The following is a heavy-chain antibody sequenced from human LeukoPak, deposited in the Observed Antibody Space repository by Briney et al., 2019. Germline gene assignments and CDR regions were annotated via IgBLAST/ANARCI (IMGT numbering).Heavy chain of an antibody. CDR2: ISSTSGYI. D-gene: IGHD3-10*01. V-gene: IGHV3-21*01. CDR1: GFTFTSYS. Sequence: GGSLRLSCAASGFTFTSYSMNWVCDAPGKGLEWVSSISSTSGYIYYADPGKGGFTISIDNAKNSLYLQMNSLRAEDTAVYYCARDLSVRGVFDYWGQGTLVTVSS. CDR3: ARDLSVRGVFDY. J-gene: IGHJ4*02.